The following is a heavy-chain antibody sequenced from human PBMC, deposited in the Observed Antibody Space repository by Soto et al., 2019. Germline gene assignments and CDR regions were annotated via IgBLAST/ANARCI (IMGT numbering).Heavy chain of an antibody. J-gene: IGHJ5*02. CDR3: ARMLGYCSGGSCSTENWFDP. Sequence: QVQLVQSGAEVKKPGSSVKVSCKASGGTFSSYAISWVRQAPGQGLEWMGGIIPIFGTANYAQKFQGRVTTTADESTSTAYMELSSLRSEDTAVYYCARMLGYCSGGSCSTENWFDPWGQGTLVTVSS. V-gene: IGHV1-69*01. CDR1: GGTFSSYA. D-gene: IGHD2-15*01. CDR2: IIPIFGTA.